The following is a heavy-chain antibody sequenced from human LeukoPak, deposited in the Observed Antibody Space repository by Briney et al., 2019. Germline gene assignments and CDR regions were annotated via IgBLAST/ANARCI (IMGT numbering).Heavy chain of an antibody. CDR2: INSNSADT. V-gene: IGHV1-2*06. D-gene: IGHD2-2*01. CDR1: GYTFTGYY. Sequence: ASVKVSCKASGYTFTGYYMHWVRQAPGQGLEWMGRINSNSADTNYAQKFQGRVTMTRDTSISTAYMELSRLRSDDTAVYYCARVVGDCSSTSRYGGYAFHIWGQGTMVTVSS. J-gene: IGHJ3*02. CDR3: ARVVGDCSSTSRYGGYAFHI.